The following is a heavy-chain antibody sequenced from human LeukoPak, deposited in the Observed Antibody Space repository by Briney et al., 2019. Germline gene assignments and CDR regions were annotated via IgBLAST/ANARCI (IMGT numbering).Heavy chain of an antibody. Sequence: PGGSLRLSCAASGFTFSSYAMSWVRQAPGKGLEWVSAISGSGGSTDYADAVKGRFTISRDNSKNPLYLQMNSLRAEDTAVYYCSNPYNGDPPASYWGQGTLVTVSS. CDR3: SNPYNGDPPASY. J-gene: IGHJ4*02. D-gene: IGHD1-14*01. CDR1: GFTFSSYA. V-gene: IGHV3-23*01. CDR2: ISGSGGST.